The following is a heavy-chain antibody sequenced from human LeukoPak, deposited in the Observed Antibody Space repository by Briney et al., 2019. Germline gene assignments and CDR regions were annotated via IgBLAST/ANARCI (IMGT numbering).Heavy chain of an antibody. Sequence: ASVKVSCKASGYTFTGYYMHWVRQAPGQGLEWMGWINPNSGGTDYAQKFQGRVTMTRDTSISTAYMELSRLRSDDTAVYYCARVEGIGATMGDWGQGTLVTVSS. V-gene: IGHV1-2*02. J-gene: IGHJ4*02. CDR3: ARVEGIGATMGD. CDR1: GYTFTGYY. D-gene: IGHD5-12*01. CDR2: INPNSGGT.